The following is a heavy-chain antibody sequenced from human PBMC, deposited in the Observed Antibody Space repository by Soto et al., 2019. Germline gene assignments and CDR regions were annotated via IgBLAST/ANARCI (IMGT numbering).Heavy chain of an antibody. CDR1: GYTFTGYY. V-gene: IGHV1-2*02. D-gene: IGHD6-19*01. J-gene: IGHJ4*02. Sequence: QVQLVQSGAEVKKPGASVKVSCKASGYTFTGYYMHWVRQAPGQGLEWMGWINPNSGGTNYAQKIQGRVTMTRDTSISTAYMELSRLRSDDTAVYYCARMTLSDSGWSTRLGYWGQGTLVTVSS. CDR2: INPNSGGT. CDR3: ARMTLSDSGWSTRLGY.